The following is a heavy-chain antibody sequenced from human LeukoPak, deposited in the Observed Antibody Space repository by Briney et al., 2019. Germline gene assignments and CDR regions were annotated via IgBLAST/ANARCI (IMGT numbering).Heavy chain of an antibody. D-gene: IGHD6-13*01. CDR3: ATSTAAAGTD. CDR2: IKQDGSEK. J-gene: IGHJ4*02. Sequence: GGSLRLSCAASGFTFSNLWMSWVRQAPGKGLKWVANIKQDGSEKYYVDSVKGRLTISRDNAQNSLYLQMNSLRAEDTAMYYCATSTAAAGTDWGQGTLVTVSS. CDR1: GFTFSNLW. V-gene: IGHV3-7*03.